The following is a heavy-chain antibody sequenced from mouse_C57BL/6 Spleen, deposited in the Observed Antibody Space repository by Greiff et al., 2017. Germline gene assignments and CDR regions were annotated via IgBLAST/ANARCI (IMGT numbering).Heavy chain of an antibody. V-gene: IGHV1-82*01. J-gene: IGHJ2*01. CDR3: ARRAWLFDY. D-gene: IGHD3-1*01. CDR2: IYPGDGDT. CDR1: GYAFSSSW. Sequence: QVQLQQSGPELVKPGASVKISCKASGYAFSSSWMNWVKQRPGKGLEWIGRIYPGDGDTNYNGKFKGKATLTADKSSSTAYMQLSSLTSGDSTVXFCARRAWLFDYWGQGTTLTVSS.